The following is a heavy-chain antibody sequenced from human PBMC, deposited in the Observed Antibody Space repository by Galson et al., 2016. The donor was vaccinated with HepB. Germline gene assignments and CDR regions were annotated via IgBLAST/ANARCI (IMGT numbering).Heavy chain of an antibody. D-gene: IGHD4-23*01. CDR2: IRQDGSHK. J-gene: IGHJ4*02. Sequence: SLRLSCAVSGFTSSDYWMSWVRQAPGKGLEWVANIRQDGSHKDYVKSVKGRFTTFRDNAKNLLFLDMKSLRVEDTAVYYCVRDSWGRGVTPMDYWGQGTLVTVSS. V-gene: IGHV3-7*03. CDR3: VRDSWGRGVTPMDY. CDR1: GFTSSDYW.